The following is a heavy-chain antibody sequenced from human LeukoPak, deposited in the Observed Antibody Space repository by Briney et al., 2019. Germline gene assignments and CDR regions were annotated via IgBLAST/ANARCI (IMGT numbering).Heavy chain of an antibody. Sequence: GAXXKVXCKSSGXTFXXYYXHWVRQAPXQGLEXMGWINPNSGGTNYAQKFQGWVTMTRDTSISTAYMELSRLRSDDTAVYYCARAYSSGWADDAFDIWGQGTMVTVSS. CDR3: ARAYSSGWADDAFDI. D-gene: IGHD6-19*01. CDR2: INPNSGGT. J-gene: IGHJ3*02. CDR1: GXTFXXYY. V-gene: IGHV1-2*04.